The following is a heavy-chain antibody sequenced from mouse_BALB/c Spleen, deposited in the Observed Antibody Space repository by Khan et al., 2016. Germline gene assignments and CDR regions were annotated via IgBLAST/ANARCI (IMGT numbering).Heavy chain of an antibody. V-gene: IGHV9-3-1*01. CDR1: GYTFTNYG. D-gene: IGHD1-1*01. J-gene: IGHJ3*01. CDR2: INTYTGEP. CDR3: ARRHYGSSYDAWFAY. Sequence: LVQSGPELKKPGETVKISCKASGYTFTNYGMNWVKQAPGKGLKWMGWINTYTGEPTYADDFKGRFAFSLETSASTAYLQINNLKNEDTATYFCARRHYGSSYDAWFAYWGQGTLVTVSA.